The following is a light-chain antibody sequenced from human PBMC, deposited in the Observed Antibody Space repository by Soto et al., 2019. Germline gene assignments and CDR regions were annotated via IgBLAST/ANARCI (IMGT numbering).Light chain of an antibody. CDR3: QQYVTSPYI. Sequence: EIVLTQSPGTLSLSPGERATLSCRASQSLSGNYLAWYQQKPGQAPRLLIFGVSSRATGIPDRFSGSGSGTDFTLTISRLEPEDFAVYYCQQYVTSPYIFGQGTKLEIK. CDR1: QSLSGNY. CDR2: GVS. J-gene: IGKJ2*01. V-gene: IGKV3-20*01.